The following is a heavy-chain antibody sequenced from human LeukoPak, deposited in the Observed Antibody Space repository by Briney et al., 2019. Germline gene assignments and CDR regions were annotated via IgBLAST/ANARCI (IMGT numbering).Heavy chain of an antibody. J-gene: IGHJ4*02. V-gene: IGHV3-11*04. CDR3: ARELLSLDY. D-gene: IGHD2-21*01. Sequence: GGSLRLSCSASGFSFSDYYMSWIRQAPGKGLAWVSHISGSGRTIYYADSVKGRFTISRDNAKNSLYLQMNSLRAEDTAVYYCARELLSLDYWGQGTQVTVSS. CDR1: GFSFSDYY. CDR2: ISGSGRTI.